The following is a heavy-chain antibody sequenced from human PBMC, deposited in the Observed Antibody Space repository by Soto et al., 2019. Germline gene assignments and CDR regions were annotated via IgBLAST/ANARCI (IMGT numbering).Heavy chain of an antibody. V-gene: IGHV4-39*01. Sequence: SETLSLTCTVSGGSISSSSYYWGWSRQPPGGGLEWIGTIHYGGTVYYNPSLKSRVTISVDTSKNQFSLQVNSVTAADTAVYYCTRHPRTPDYWGQGTLVTVSS. J-gene: IGHJ4*02. CDR3: TRHPRTPDY. CDR2: IHYGGTV. D-gene: IGHD2-15*01. CDR1: GGSISSSSYY.